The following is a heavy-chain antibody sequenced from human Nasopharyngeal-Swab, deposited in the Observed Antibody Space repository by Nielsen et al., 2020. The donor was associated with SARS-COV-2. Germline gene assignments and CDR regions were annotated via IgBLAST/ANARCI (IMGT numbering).Heavy chain of an antibody. J-gene: IGHJ4*02. V-gene: IGHV5-51*01. CDR2: IHPGDSDT. Sequence: GGSLSLSCKGFGSSFTSYWIVWVRQMPGNVLEWMVIIHPGDSDTRYSPSFQGQVTISADKTISTAYLQWSSLRASDTAMYYCARHDYGDFIPPDYWGQGTLVTVSS. CDR1: GSSFTSYW. D-gene: IGHD4-17*01. CDR3: ARHDYGDFIPPDY.